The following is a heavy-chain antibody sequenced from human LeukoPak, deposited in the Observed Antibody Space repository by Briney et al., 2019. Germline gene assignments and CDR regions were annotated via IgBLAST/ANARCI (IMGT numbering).Heavy chain of an antibody. Sequence: GGSLRLSCAASGFTFSSYGMSWVRQAPEKGLEWVSAITGGGGYTYYADSVKGRFTISRDNSKNTLYLQMNSLRDEDTAVYYCAKDSHWILFDDWGQGTLVTVSS. CDR2: ITGGGGYT. CDR3: AKDSHWILFDD. V-gene: IGHV3-23*01. J-gene: IGHJ4*02. D-gene: IGHD2-2*03. CDR1: GFTFSSYG.